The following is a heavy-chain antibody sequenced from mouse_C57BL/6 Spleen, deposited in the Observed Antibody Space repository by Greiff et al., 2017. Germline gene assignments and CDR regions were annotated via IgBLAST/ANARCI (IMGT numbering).Heavy chain of an antibody. CDR3: ARYRTSSAFYAMDY. J-gene: IGHJ4*01. CDR1: GYTFTSYW. Sequence: VQLQQPGAELVKPGASVKLSCKASGYTFTSYWMQWVKQRPGQGLEWIGEIDPSDSYTNYNQKFKGKATLTVDTSSSTAYMQLSSLTSEASAVYYCARYRTSSAFYAMDYWGQGTSVTVSS. V-gene: IGHV1-50*01. CDR2: IDPSDSYT. D-gene: IGHD1-1*01.